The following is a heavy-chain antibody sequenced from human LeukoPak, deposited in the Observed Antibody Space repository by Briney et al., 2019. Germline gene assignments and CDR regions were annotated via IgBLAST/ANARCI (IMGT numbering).Heavy chain of an antibody. CDR1: GGSISSGDYY. V-gene: IGHV4-30-4*01. CDR3: ARLSTHYYDSNLY. CDR2: IYYSGST. J-gene: IGHJ4*02. Sequence: SETLSLTCTVSGGSISSGDYYWSWIRQPPGKGLEWIGYIYYSGSTYHNPSLKSRVTISVDTSKNQFSLKLSSVTAADTAVYYCARLSTHYYDSNLYWGQGTLVTVSS. D-gene: IGHD3-22*01.